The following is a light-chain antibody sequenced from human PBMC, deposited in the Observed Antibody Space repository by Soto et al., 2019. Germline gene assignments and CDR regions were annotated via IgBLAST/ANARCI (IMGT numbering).Light chain of an antibody. J-gene: IGKJ5*01. CDR1: QSLLHSNGYNY. CDR2: LGS. CDR3: MQAVQAPIP. Sequence: DIVMTQSPLSLPVTPGEPASISCRSSQSLLHSNGYNYLDWYLQKPGQSPQLLIYLGSSRASGGPDRFSGSGSGTDFTLKISRVEAEDVGVYYCMQAVQAPIPCGQGTRLEIK. V-gene: IGKV2-28*01.